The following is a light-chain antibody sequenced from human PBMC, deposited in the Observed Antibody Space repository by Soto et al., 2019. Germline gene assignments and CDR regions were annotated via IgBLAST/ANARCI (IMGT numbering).Light chain of an antibody. CDR2: GNN. J-gene: IGLJ3*02. CDR1: SSNIGAGYD. V-gene: IGLV1-40*01. Sequence: QSVLTQPPSVSGAPGQRVSISCTGSSSNIGAGYDVHWYQQLPGAVPKLLINGNNNRPSGVPDRFSGSESGTSASLAITGLQAEDEADYYCQSYDRSLSVWVFGGGTKVTVL. CDR3: QSYDRSLSVWV.